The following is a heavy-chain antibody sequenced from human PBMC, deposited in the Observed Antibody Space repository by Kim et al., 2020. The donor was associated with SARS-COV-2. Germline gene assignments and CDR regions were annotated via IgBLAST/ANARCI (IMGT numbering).Heavy chain of an antibody. J-gene: IGHJ6*03. Sequence: SETLSLTCTVSGGSISSYYWSWIRQPPGKGLEWIGYIYYSGSTNYNPSLKSRVTISVDTSKNQFSLKLSSVTAADTAVYYCARLSAVAAPGTFDYYYYYMDVWGKGTTVTVSS. CDR2: IYYSGST. CDR3: ARLSAVAAPGTFDYYYYYMDV. V-gene: IGHV4-59*08. D-gene: IGHD6-19*01. CDR1: GGSISSYY.